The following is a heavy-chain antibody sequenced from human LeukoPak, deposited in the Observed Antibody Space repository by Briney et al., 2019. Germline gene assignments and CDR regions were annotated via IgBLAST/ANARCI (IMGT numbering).Heavy chain of an antibody. D-gene: IGHD4-11*01. Sequence: SETLSLTCAVYGGSFGGYYWSWIRQPPGKGLEWIGEINHSGSTNYNPSLKSRVTISVDTSKNQFSLKLSSVTAADTAVYYCASDETTVTISGFYWGQGTLVTVSS. CDR2: INHSGST. CDR3: ASDETTVTISGFY. V-gene: IGHV4-34*01. J-gene: IGHJ4*02. CDR1: GGSFGGYY.